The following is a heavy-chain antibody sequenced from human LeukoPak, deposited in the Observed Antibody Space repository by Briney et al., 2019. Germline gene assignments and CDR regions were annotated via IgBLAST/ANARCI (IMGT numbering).Heavy chain of an antibody. V-gene: IGHV3-23*01. CDR2: ISGSGRTT. D-gene: IGHD2-15*01. Sequence: GGSLRLSCAASGFTFSNHAMSWVRQTPGKGLQWVSVISGSGRTTEYADSVKGRFTISSDNSKNTLSLQMNSQRVEDTAIYYCAKNVVVKRYIDYWGQGTLVTVSS. CDR1: GFTFSNHA. CDR3: AKNVVVKRYIDY. J-gene: IGHJ4*02.